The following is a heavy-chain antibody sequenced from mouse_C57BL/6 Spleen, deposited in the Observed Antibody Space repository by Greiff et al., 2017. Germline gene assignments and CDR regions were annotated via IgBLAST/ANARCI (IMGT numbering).Heavy chain of an antibody. CDR2: IYPGSGST. V-gene: IGHV1-55*01. D-gene: IGHD2-2*01. CDR3: ARGGIYYVYDVYFGY. Sequence: VQLQQSGAELVKPGASVKMSCKASGYTFTSYWITWVKQRPGQGLEWIGDIYPGSGSTNYNEKFKSKATLAVDTSSSTAYMQLSSLTSEDSAVYYSARGGIYYVYDVYFGYWGQGTTLTVAS. CDR1: GYTFTSYW. J-gene: IGHJ2*01.